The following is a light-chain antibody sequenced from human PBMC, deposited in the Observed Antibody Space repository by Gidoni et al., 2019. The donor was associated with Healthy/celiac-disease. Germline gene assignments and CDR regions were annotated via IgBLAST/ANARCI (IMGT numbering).Light chain of an antibody. CDR3: SSYTSSSTVV. J-gene: IGLJ2*01. V-gene: IGLV2-14*01. CDR1: SSDVGGYNY. CDR2: DVS. Sequence: QSALPQPASVSGSPGQSFTISCTGTSSDVGGYNYVSWYQQPPGKAPKLMIYDVSNRPSGVSNRFSGSKSGNTASLTISGLQSEDEADYYCSSYTSSSTVVFGGGTKLTVL.